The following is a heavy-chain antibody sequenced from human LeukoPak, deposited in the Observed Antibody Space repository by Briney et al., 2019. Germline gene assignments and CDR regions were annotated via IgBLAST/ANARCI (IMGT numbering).Heavy chain of an antibody. CDR2: ISAYNGNT. V-gene: IGHV1-18*01. CDR3: ARVGEWELPKALDY. D-gene: IGHD1-26*01. Sequence: ASVKVSCKASGYTFTSYGISWVRQAPGQGLEWMGWISAYNGNTNYAQKLQGRVTMTTDTSTSTVYMELSSLRSEDTAVYYCARVGEWELPKALDYWGQGTLVTVSS. CDR1: GYTFTSYG. J-gene: IGHJ4*02.